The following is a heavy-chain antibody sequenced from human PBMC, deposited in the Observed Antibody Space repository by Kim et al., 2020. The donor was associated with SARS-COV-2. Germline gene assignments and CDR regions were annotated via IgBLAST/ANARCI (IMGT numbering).Heavy chain of an antibody. CDR3: ARCPPYYDFWSGYLDY. CDR1: GFTFSSYW. Sequence: GGSLRLSCAASGFTFSSYWMSWVRQAPGKGLEWVANIKQDGSEKYYVDSVKGRFTISRDNAKNSLYLQMNSLRAEDTAVYYCARCPPYYDFWSGYLDYWGQGTLVTVSS. D-gene: IGHD3-3*01. CDR2: IKQDGSEK. J-gene: IGHJ4*02. V-gene: IGHV3-7*03.